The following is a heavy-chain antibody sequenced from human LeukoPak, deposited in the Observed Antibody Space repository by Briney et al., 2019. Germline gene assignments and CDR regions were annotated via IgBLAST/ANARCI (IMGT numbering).Heavy chain of an antibody. D-gene: IGHD6-13*01. Sequence: SVKVSCKASGGTFSSYAISWVRQAPGQGLEWMGRIIPIFGTANYAQKFQGRVTITTDESTSTAYMELSSLRSEDTAVHYSALTVSSSWYGYFQHWGQGTLVTVSS. V-gene: IGHV1-69*05. CDR1: GGTFSSYA. J-gene: IGHJ1*01. CDR3: ALTVSSSWYGYFQH. CDR2: IIPIFGTA.